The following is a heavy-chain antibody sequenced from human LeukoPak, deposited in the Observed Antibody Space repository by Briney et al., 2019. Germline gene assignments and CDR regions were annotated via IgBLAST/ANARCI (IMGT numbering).Heavy chain of an antibody. CDR1: GYTFTGYY. CDR3: ARVSGYGSGSYYVPKGMDV. V-gene: IGHV1-2*02. CDR2: INPNSGGT. Sequence: ASVRVSCKASGYTFTGYYMPWVRQAPGQGLEWMGWINPNSGGTNYAQKFKGRVTMTRDTSISTAYMELSRLRSDDTAVYYCARVSGYGSGSYYVPKGMDVWGQGTTVTVSS. D-gene: IGHD3-10*01. J-gene: IGHJ6*02.